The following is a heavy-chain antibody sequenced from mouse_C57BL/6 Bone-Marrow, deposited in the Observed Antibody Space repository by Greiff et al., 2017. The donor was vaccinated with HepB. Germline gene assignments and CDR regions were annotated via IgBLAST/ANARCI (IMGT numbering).Heavy chain of an antibody. CDR3: ARSGSDSNYERAWFAY. CDR2: INPNNGGT. CDR1: GYTCTDYY. J-gene: IGHJ3*01. V-gene: IGHV1-26*01. D-gene: IGHD2-5*01. Sequence: FQLQHSGPELVKSGASVKISCKASGYTCTDYYMNWVKQCHGKGLEWIGDINPNNGGTRYNQKFKGKATLTVDNSSSTAYMEIRNLTSEDSAVYCCARSGSDSNYERAWFAYWGQGTVVTGST.